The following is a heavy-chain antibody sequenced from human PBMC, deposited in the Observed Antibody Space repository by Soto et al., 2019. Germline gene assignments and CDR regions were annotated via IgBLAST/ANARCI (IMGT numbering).Heavy chain of an antibody. Sequence: QVQLQESGPGLVKASQTLSLTCTVSGGSISSGGYYWSWIRQHPGKGLEWIGYIDNSGRTYYNPSLKSRGTISADTSKNQFSLKLSSGTAADTAVYYCARDPAPWGQGTLVTVSS. CDR2: IDNSGRT. J-gene: IGHJ5*02. V-gene: IGHV4-31*03. CDR3: ARDPAP. CDR1: GGSISSGGYY.